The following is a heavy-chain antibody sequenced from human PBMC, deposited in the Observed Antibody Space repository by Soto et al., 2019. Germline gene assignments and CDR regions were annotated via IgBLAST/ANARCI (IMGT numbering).Heavy chain of an antibody. CDR3: ARDRFGSGSPKRVDAFDI. D-gene: IGHD1-26*01. J-gene: IGHJ3*02. CDR2: IIPIFGTA. V-gene: IGHV1-69*13. Sequence: RASVKVSCKASGGTFSSYAISWVRQAPGQGLEWMGGIIPIFGTANYAQKFQGRVTITADESTSTAYMELSSLRSEDTAVYYCARDRFGSGSPKRVDAFDIWGQGTMVTVSS. CDR1: GGTFSSYA.